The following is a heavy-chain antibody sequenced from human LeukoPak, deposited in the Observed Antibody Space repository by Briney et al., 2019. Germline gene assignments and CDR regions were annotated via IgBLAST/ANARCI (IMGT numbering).Heavy chain of an antibody. V-gene: IGHV1-2*02. CDR2: INPSSGGT. CDR1: GYAFTGYF. Sequence: ASVKVSCKASGYAFTGYFMHWVRQAPGQGLEWMGWINPSSGGTMYAQSFQGRVTMTRDTSISTAYMELSSLTFDDTAVYYCARAEGIDYWGQGTLVTVSS. CDR3: ARAEGIDY. D-gene: IGHD6-13*01. J-gene: IGHJ4*02.